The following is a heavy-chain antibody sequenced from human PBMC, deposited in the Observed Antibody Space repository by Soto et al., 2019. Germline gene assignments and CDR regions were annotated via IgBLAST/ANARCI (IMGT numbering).Heavy chain of an antibody. J-gene: IGHJ4*02. CDR2: ISGSGGST. CDR3: AKGKDADSSPWKVMITFGGGVDY. CDR1: GFTFSSYA. D-gene: IGHD3-16*01. Sequence: EVQLLESGGGLVQPGGSLRLSCAASGFTFSSYAMSWVRQAPGKGLEWVSAISGSGGSTYYADSVKGRFTISRDNSKNTLYLQMNSLRAEDTAVYYCAKGKDADSSPWKVMITFGGGVDYWGQGTLVTVSS. V-gene: IGHV3-23*01.